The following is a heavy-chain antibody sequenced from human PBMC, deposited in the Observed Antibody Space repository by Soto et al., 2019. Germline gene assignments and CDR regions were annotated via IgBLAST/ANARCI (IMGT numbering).Heavy chain of an antibody. CDR2: IWYDGSKK. CDR1: GFTFSSFG. CDR3: ARGPRVSSTGTGAH. Sequence: GGSLRLSCAASGFTFSSFGMHWVRQAPGKGLEWVSLIWYDGSKKSYGDSVKGRFTISRDNAKNSLYLEMNTLRADDSGLYYCARGPRVSSTGTGAHWGRGTLVTVSS. J-gene: IGHJ4*02. D-gene: IGHD1-1*01. V-gene: IGHV3-33*01.